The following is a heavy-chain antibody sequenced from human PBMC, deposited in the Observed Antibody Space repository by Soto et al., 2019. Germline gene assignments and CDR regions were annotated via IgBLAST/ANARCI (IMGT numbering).Heavy chain of an antibody. CDR1: GFTFSSYA. J-gene: IGHJ6*02. Sequence: GGSLRLSCAASGFTFSSYAMSWVRQAPGKGLEWVSAISGSGGSTYYADSVKGRFTISRDNSKNTLYLQMNSLRAEDTAVYYCAKSVLRFLEWLAYGMDVWGQGTTVTVSS. D-gene: IGHD3-3*01. CDR2: ISGSGGST. V-gene: IGHV3-23*01. CDR3: AKSVLRFLEWLAYGMDV.